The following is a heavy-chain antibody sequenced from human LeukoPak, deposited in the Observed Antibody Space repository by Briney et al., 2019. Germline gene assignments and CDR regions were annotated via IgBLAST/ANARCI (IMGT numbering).Heavy chain of an antibody. CDR2: IYPGDSDT. J-gene: IGHJ5*02. Sequence: HGESLKISCKGSGYSFTSYWIGWVRQMPGKGLEWMGIIYPGDSDTRYSPSFQGQVTISADKSISTAYLQWSSLKASDTAMYYCARHEDCGGDCYSFDPWGQGTLVTVSS. D-gene: IGHD2-21*02. CDR3: ARHEDCGGDCYSFDP. V-gene: IGHV5-51*01. CDR1: GYSFTSYW.